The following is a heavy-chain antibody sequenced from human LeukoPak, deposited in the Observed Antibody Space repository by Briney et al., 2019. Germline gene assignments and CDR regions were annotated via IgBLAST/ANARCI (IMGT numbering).Heavy chain of an antibody. V-gene: IGHV3-74*01. J-gene: IGHJ4*02. CDR1: GFTFSSYW. Sequence: SGGSLRLSCAASGFTFSSYWMHWVRQAPGKGLVWVSRINSDGSDTSYADSVKGRFTISRDNAKSTLYLHMNSLRAEDTAVYYCARGGVELWSRDYWGQGTLVTVSS. D-gene: IGHD5-18*01. CDR2: INSDGSDT. CDR3: ARGGVELWSRDY.